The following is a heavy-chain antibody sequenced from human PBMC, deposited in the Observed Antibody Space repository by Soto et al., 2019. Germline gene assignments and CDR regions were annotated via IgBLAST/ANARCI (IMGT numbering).Heavy chain of an antibody. CDR3: ATAGYYRFDF. J-gene: IGHJ4*02. CDR1: GFTFSTYW. D-gene: IGHD3-10*01. V-gene: IGHV3-74*01. CDR2: MDSGGTTI. Sequence: GGSLRLSCAASGFTFSTYWMHWVRQAPGEGLVWVSRMDSGGTTINYADAVKGRFTISRDNAKNTPYLQMDSLSAEDTAVYYCATAGYYRFDFWGQGTLVTVSS.